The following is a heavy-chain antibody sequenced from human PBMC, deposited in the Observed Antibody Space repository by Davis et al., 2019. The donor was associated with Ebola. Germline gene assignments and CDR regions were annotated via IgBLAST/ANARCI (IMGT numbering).Heavy chain of an antibody. J-gene: IGHJ6*04. CDR1: GDSVSGGSGA. CDR3: ARGWFRGGMDV. Sequence: HSQTLSLTCAISGDSVSGGSGAWNWIRQSPSRGLEWLGRTYYNSKWYSDYAVSVKSRITINPDTSKNQFSLQLNSVTPEDTALYYCARGWFRGGMDVWGEGTTVTVSS. D-gene: IGHD3-10*01. V-gene: IGHV6-1*01. CDR2: TYYNSKWYS.